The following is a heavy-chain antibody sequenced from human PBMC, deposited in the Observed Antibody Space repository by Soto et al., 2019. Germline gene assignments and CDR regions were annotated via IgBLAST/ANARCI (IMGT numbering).Heavy chain of an antibody. D-gene: IGHD2-21*02. CDR3: ARDSRPLPDSCIDP. CDR2: IGPHNDKT. J-gene: IGHJ5*02. Sequence: GASVKVSCKASGYTFSSYGINWLRQAPGQGLEWMGWIGPHNDKTSIAQNLQGRVTMTTDTSTSTVYMELRRLRSDDTAVYYCARDSRPLPDSCIDPWGQGTLVTVSS. CDR1: GYTFSSYG. V-gene: IGHV1-18*01.